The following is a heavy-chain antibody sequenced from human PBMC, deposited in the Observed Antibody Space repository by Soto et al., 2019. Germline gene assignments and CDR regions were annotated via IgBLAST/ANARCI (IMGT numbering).Heavy chain of an antibody. Sequence: SETLSLTCTVSGGSISSSSYYWGWIRQPPGKGLEWIGSIYYSGSTYYNPSLKSRVTISVDTSKNQFSLKLSSVTAADTAVYYGARAYYYDSSGYPFGDFDDWGQGTLVTVAS. CDR3: ARAYYYDSSGYPFGDFDD. CDR1: GGSISSSSYY. J-gene: IGHJ4*02. V-gene: IGHV4-39*01. CDR2: IYYSGST. D-gene: IGHD3-22*01.